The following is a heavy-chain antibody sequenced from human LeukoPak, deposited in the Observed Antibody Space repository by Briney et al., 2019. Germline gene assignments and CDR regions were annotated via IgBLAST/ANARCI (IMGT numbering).Heavy chain of an antibody. CDR3: ARLFRGSSTFFDF. D-gene: IGHD2/OR15-2a*01. CDR1: GGPISNYY. Sequence: SQTLSLTCAVSGGPISNYYWSWIRKAAGPGLHWIGRIHSSGNTHYNPSLASRVTMSVDTSKNQFSQRLNSMTAADTAVYFCARLFRGSSTFFDFWGLGTLVTVST. CDR2: IHSSGNT. V-gene: IGHV4-4*07. J-gene: IGHJ4*02.